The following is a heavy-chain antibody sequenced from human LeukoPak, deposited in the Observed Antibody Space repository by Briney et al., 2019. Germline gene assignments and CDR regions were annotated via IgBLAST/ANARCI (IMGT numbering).Heavy chain of an antibody. J-gene: IGHJ4*02. D-gene: IGHD3-22*01. V-gene: IGHV3-21*01. Sequence: GGSLRLSCAASGFTFSSYSMNWVRQAPGKGLEWVSSISSSSSYIYYADSVKGRFTISRDNAKNSLYLQMNSLKAEDTAVYYCAREPYDSSGYYFDYGGQGTLVTVSS. CDR2: ISSSSSYI. CDR1: GFTFSSYS. CDR3: AREPYDSSGYYFDY.